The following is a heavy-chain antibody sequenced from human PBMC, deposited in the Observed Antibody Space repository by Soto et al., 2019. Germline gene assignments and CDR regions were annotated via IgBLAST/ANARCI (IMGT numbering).Heavy chain of an antibody. Sequence: PGGSLRLSCAASGFTFSSYGMHWVRQAPGKGLEWVAVIWYDGSNKYYADSVKGRFTISRDNAKNSLYLQMNSLRAEDTAVYYCARMGYYSAAFDIWGQGTMVTVSS. J-gene: IGHJ3*02. CDR1: GFTFSSYG. CDR2: IWYDGSNK. D-gene: IGHD5-12*01. V-gene: IGHV3-33*01. CDR3: ARMGYYSAAFDI.